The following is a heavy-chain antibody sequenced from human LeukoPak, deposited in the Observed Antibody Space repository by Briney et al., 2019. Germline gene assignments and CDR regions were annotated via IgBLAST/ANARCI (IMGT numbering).Heavy chain of an antibody. CDR2: IYTSGST. J-gene: IGHJ3*02. CDR1: GGSISSGGYY. D-gene: IGHD4-23*01. V-gene: IGHV4-61*02. Sequence: PSETLSLICTVSGGSISSGGYYWSWIRQPAGKGLEWIGRIYTSGSTNYNPSLKSRVTISVDTSKNQFSLKLSSVTAADTAVYYCARSDPPWGDYGGISGQAFDIWGQGTMVTVSS. CDR3: ARSDPPWGDYGGISGQAFDI.